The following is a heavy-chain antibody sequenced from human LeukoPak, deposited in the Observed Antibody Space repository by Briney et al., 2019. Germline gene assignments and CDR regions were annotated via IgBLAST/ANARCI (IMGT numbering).Heavy chain of an antibody. J-gene: IGHJ3*02. CDR3: ARAEMATIEDAFDI. V-gene: IGHV4-59*01. Sequence: SETLSLTCTVYGGSISRYYGSWIRQPPGKGLEWIGYIYYSGSTNYNPSLKSRVTISVDTSKNQFSLKLSSVTAADTAVYYCARAEMATIEDAFDIWGQGTMVTVSS. CDR1: GGSISRYY. CDR2: IYYSGST. D-gene: IGHD5-24*01.